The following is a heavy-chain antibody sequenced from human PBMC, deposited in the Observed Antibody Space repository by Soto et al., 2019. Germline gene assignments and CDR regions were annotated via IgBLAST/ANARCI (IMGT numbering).Heavy chain of an antibody. CDR3: ARGRQGYIWYFDL. CDR1: GGSISSGGYY. D-gene: IGHD2-15*01. V-gene: IGHV4-31*03. Sequence: SETLSLTCTVSGGSISSGGYYWSWIRQHPGKGLEWIGYIYYSGSTYYNPSLKSRVTISVDTSKNQFSLKLSSVTAADTAVYYCARGRQGYIWYFDLWGRGTLVTVSS. J-gene: IGHJ2*01. CDR2: IYYSGST.